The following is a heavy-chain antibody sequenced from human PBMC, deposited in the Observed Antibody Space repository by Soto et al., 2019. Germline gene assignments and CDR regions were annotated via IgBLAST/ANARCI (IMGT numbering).Heavy chain of an antibody. V-gene: IGHV3-74*01. CDR1: GFTISSYW. D-gene: IGHD1-7*01. CDR3: ARYNWNYGCFDY. J-gene: IGHJ4*02. CDR2: INSDGSST. Sequence: GGSLRLSCAASGFTISSYWMHWVRQAPGKGLVWVSRINSDGSSTHYADSVKGRFTISRDNAKNSLYLQMNSLRAEDTAVYYCARYNWNYGCFDYWGQGTLVTAPQ.